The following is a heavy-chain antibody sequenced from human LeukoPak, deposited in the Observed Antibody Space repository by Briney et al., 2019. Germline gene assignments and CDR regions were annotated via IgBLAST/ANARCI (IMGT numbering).Heavy chain of an antibody. CDR1: GGSISSSSYY. D-gene: IGHD5-24*01. CDR2: IYYSGST. Sequence: SETLSLTCTVSGGSISSSSYYWGWIRQPPGKGLEWIGSIYYSGSTYYNPSLKSRVTISVDTSKNQFSLKLSSVTAADTAVYYCARDGYKAYWGQGTLVTVSS. V-gene: IGHV4-39*07. CDR3: ARDGYKAY. J-gene: IGHJ4*02.